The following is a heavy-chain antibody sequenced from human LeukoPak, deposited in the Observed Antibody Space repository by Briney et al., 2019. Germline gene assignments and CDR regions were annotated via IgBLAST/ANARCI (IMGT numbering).Heavy chain of an antibody. CDR1: GFTFTTFA. V-gene: IGHV1-58*01. Sequence: SVKVSCKASGFTFTTFAVQWVRQARGQRLEWIGWIVVDGGNTHYAQKFQERVDITTDRSTNTVFMELRSLRSDDTAVYYCSAGATTYCGEDCYPSFFFYHGIDVWGQGTTVTVSS. CDR2: IVVDGGNT. J-gene: IGHJ6*02. D-gene: IGHD2-21*02. CDR3: SAGATTYCGEDCYPSFFFYHGIDV.